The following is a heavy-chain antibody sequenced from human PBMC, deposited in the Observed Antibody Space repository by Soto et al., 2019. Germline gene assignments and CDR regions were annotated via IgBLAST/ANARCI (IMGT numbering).Heavy chain of an antibody. V-gene: IGHV4-61*01. D-gene: IGHD4-17*01. Sequence: QVQLQESGPGLVKPSETLSLTCTVSGGSVSSGSYYWSWIRQPPGKGLEWIGYIYYSGSTNYNPSLKSRVTISVDTSKNQFSLKLSSVTAADTAVYYCARATPYGDYGPYYYYGMDVWGQGTTVTVSS. J-gene: IGHJ6*02. CDR2: IYYSGST. CDR1: GGSVSSGSYY. CDR3: ARATPYGDYGPYYYYGMDV.